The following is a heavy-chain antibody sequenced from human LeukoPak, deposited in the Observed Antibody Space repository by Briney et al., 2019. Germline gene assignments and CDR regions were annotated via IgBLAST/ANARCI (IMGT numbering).Heavy chain of an antibody. D-gene: IGHD1-7*01. V-gene: IGHV3-23*01. CDR3: AKVRVVFNWNYAYYFDS. J-gene: IGHJ4*02. CDR1: GFTFSSYA. Sequence: GGSLRLSCAASGFTFSSYAMSWVRQAPGKGLEWVSAISGRDDSTYYADSVKGRFTVSRDNSKNTLYLQMNSLRAEDTAVYYCAKVRVVFNWNYAYYFDSWGQGTLVTVSS. CDR2: ISGRDDST.